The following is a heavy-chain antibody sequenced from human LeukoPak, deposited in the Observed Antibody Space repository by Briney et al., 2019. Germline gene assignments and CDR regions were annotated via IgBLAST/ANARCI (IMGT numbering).Heavy chain of an antibody. CDR1: GGSISSSTYY. CDR2: IYYSGST. D-gene: IGHD1-26*01. V-gene: IGHV4-39*07. CDR3: ARRNGGMGGYFD. J-gene: IGHJ4*02. Sequence: SETLSLTCTVSGGSISSSTYYWGWIRQPPGKGLEWIGNIYYSGSTYYNPSLKSRVTISVDTSKNQFSLKLSSVTAADTAVYYCARRNGGMGGYFDWGQGTLVTVSS.